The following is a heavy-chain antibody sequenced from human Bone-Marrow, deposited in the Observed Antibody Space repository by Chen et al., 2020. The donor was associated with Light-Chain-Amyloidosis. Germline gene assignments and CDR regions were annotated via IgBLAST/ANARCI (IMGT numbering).Heavy chain of an antibody. V-gene: IGHV3-30*18. D-gene: IGHD4-4*01. J-gene: IGHJ4*02. CDR2: ISYDRSNK. CDR3: AKAGGISTVTTTPFDY. CDR1: GFTFSSYG. Sequence: QVQLVESGGGVVQPGRSLRLSCAASGFTFSSYGMHWVRQAPGKGLEWVAVISYDRSNKNYADSVKGRFTISRDNSKNTLYLQRNSLRAEDTAVYYCAKAGGISTVTTTPFDYWGQGTLVTVSS.